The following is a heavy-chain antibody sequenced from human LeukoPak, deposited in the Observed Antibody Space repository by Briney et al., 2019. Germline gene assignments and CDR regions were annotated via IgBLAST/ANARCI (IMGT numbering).Heavy chain of an antibody. CDR3: AKVSGWLRSYFDY. CDR2: ISSTGGTT. CDR1: GITFSSYG. D-gene: IGHD5-18*01. V-gene: IGHV3-23*01. Sequence: QPGGTLRLSCAASGITFSSYGMSWVRQAPGKGLEWVSSISSTGGTTYYADSVKGRFTISRDNSKNTLYLQMNSLRAEDTAAYYCAKVSGWLRSYFDYWGQGTLVTVSS. J-gene: IGHJ4*02.